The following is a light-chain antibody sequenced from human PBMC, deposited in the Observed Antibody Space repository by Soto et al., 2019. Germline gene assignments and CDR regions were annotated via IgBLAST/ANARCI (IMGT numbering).Light chain of an antibody. CDR1: QRISNN. CDR2: AAS. V-gene: IGKV3-15*01. J-gene: IGKJ2*02. CDR3: QQYHDWPPST. Sequence: EIVMTQSPATLSVSPGERATLSCRASQRISNNVAWYQQKPGQAPRLLISAASTRATGIPARFSGSGSGTEFILTISSLQSEDFAVYYCQQYHDWPPSTFGQGTKLEIK.